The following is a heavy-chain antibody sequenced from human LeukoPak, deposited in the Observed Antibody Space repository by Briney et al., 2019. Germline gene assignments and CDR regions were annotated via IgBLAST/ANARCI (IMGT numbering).Heavy chain of an antibody. CDR1: GGSISSGGYY. D-gene: IGHD6-13*01. V-gene: IGHV4-31*03. Sequence: PSQTLSLTCTVSGGSISSGGYYWSWTRQHPGKGLEWIGYIYYSGSTYYNPSLKSRVTISVDTSKNQFSLKLSSVTAADTAVYYCARTGRAGSSWYRGIDYFDYWGQGTLVTASS. CDR3: ARTGRAGSSWYRGIDYFDY. J-gene: IGHJ4*02. CDR2: IYYSGST.